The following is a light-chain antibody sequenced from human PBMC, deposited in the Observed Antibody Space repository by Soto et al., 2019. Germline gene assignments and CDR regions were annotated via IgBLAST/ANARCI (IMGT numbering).Light chain of an antibody. J-gene: IGLJ3*02. Sequence: QSALTQPASVSGSPGQSITISCTGTSSDVGGYNYVSWYQQHPGKAPKRMIYEVSNRPSGVSIRFSGAKSGNTASLTISGLQAEDEADYYCSAYTSSSTRVFGGGTKLTFI. CDR3: SAYTSSSTRV. V-gene: IGLV2-14*01. CDR1: SSDVGGYNY. CDR2: EVS.